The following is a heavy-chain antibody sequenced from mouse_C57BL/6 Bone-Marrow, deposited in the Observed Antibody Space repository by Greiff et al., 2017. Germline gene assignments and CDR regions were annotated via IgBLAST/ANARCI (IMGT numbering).Heavy chain of an antibody. CDR2: ISNGGGST. CDR3: ARQRYYGSSFYFDY. Sequence: EVNVVESGGGLVQPGGSLKLSCAASGFTFSDYYMYWVRQTPEKRLEWVAYISNGGGSTYYPDTVKGRFTISRDNAKNTLYLQMSRLKSEDTAMYYCARQRYYGSSFYFDYWGQGTTLTVSS. D-gene: IGHD1-1*01. CDR1: GFTFSDYY. J-gene: IGHJ2*01. V-gene: IGHV5-12*01.